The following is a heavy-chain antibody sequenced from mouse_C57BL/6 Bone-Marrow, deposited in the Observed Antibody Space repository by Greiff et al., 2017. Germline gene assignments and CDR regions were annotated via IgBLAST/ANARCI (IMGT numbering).Heavy chain of an antibody. CDR3: ARDTPYGNYYAMDY. J-gene: IGHJ4*01. CDR1: GFTFSDFY. CDR2: SRNKANDYTT. D-gene: IGHD2-1*01. V-gene: IGHV7-1*01. Sequence: EVKLMESGGGLVQSGRSLRLSCATSGFTFSDFYMEWVRQAPGKGLEWIAASRNKANDYTTEYSASVKGRFIVSRDTSQSILYLQMNALRAEYTDIYYCARDTPYGNYYAMDYWGQGTSVTVSS.